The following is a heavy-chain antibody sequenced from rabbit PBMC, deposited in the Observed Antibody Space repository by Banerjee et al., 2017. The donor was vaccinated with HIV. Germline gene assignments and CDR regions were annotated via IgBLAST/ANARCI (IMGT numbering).Heavy chain of an antibody. CDR1: GLDFSYSYW. Sequence: QEQLEESGGDLVKPEGSLTLTCTASGLDFSYSYWICWVRQAPGKGLEWIGYIDPLFGTTYYATWVNGRFTISSHNAQNTLYLQLDSLTAADTATYFCVRHNSGLTLWGPGTLVTV. CDR3: VRHNSGLTL. V-gene: IGHV1S45*01. J-gene: IGHJ4*01. D-gene: IGHD4-1*01. CDR2: IDPLFGTT.